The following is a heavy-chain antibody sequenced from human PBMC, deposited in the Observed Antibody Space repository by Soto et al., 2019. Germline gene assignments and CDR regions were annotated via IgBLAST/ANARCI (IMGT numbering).Heavy chain of an antibody. D-gene: IGHD6-13*01. CDR1: GFTFINYA. CDR2: VDHSGDTT. Sequence: PGGALRLSCAASGFTFINYAMTWVRQAPGKGLEWVSSVDHSGDTTYYADSVKGRFTISRDNSKNTVYLQMSSLRGEDTAIYYCVKDWAGSSCTCMLVWGQGTTVTVSS. J-gene: IGHJ6*02. V-gene: IGHV3-23*01. CDR3: VKDWAGSSCTCMLV.